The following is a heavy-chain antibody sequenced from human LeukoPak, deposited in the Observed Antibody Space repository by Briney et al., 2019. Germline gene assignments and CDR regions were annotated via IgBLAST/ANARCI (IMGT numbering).Heavy chain of an antibody. J-gene: IGHJ4*02. Sequence: GGTLRLSCAASGFTFTTYGMNWVRQAPGKGLEWVSAISGSGGSTYYADSVKGRFTISRDNSKNTLYLQMNSLRAEDTAVYYCAKGYCSSSSCPHDYWGQGTLVTVSS. CDR2: ISGSGGST. V-gene: IGHV3-23*01. CDR1: GFTFTTYG. CDR3: AKGYCSSSSCPHDY. D-gene: IGHD2-2*01.